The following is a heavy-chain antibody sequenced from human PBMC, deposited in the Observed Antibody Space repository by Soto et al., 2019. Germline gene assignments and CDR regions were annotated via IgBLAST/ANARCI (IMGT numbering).Heavy chain of an antibody. V-gene: IGHV1-2*02. D-gene: IGHD6-13*01. CDR2: INPNSACT. J-gene: IGHJ4*02. CDR1: GYTFTGDY. Sequence: GASVEVSCKASGYTFTGDYMHWLRQAPGQGLEWMGWINPNSACTNYAQKFQGRVTMTRDTSISTAYMELSRLRSDNTAVYYCARVVRGVWQHFDYWGQGTLGTV. CDR3: ARVVRGVWQHFDY.